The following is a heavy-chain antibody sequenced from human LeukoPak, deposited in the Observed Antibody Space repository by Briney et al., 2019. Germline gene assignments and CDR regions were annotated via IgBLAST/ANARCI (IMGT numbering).Heavy chain of an antibody. CDR3: AKRGYSSTWLSPFDY. V-gene: IGHV3-23*01. CDR1: GFTFSTYA. D-gene: IGHD6-13*01. J-gene: IGHJ4*02. Sequence: GGSLRLSCVASGFTFSTYAMNWVRQAPGKGLEWVSVISGSGGSTYYADSVKGRFTIPRDNSKSTLYLQMNSLRAEDTAVYYCAKRGYSSTWLSPFDYWAQGTLVTVSS. CDR2: ISGSGGST.